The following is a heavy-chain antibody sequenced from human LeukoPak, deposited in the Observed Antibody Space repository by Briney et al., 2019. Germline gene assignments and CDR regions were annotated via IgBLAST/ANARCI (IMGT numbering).Heavy chain of an antibody. J-gene: IGHJ5*02. CDR3: ARGGGCSGGTCYFNWFDP. CDR2: IYYSGST. Sequence: SQTLSLTCTVSGDSISSGGYYWTWIRQHPGQGLEWIGYIYYSGSTSYNPSLKSRLTISVDTSKNQFSLKLNSVTAADTAVYYCARGGGCSGGTCYFNWFDPWAREPWSPSPQ. CDR1: GDSISSGGYY. V-gene: IGHV4-31*03. D-gene: IGHD2-15*01.